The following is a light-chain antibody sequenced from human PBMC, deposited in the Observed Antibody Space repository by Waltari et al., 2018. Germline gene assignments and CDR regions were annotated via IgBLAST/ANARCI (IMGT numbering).Light chain of an antibody. CDR3: QQRSNWPPT. Sequence: EIVLPQSPGTMSLSPGESATLSCRASQRVSNMLAWYQQKPGQAPRLLIYDTSNRSTGLPARFSGNGSETDFTLTISSLEPEDFAVYYCQQRSNWPPTFGQGTKVEI. CDR2: DTS. V-gene: IGKV3-11*01. CDR1: QRVSNM. J-gene: IGKJ1*01.